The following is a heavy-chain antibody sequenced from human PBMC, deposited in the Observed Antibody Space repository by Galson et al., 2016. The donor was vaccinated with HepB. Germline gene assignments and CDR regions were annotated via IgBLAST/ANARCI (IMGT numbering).Heavy chain of an antibody. D-gene: IGHD3-16*01. Sequence: SLRLSCATSGFTFTKFYIRWVRQAPGKGLAWISHIGNGRSATIYADSVQGRFSISRDNARKSVSLQMSTLRAEDTAVYYCARTDPSSLLVGGVFFDLWGQGTLVAVSS. V-gene: IGHV3-11*01. CDR1: GFTFTKFY. J-gene: IGHJ4*02. CDR2: IGNGRSAT. CDR3: ARTDPSSLLVGGVFFDL.